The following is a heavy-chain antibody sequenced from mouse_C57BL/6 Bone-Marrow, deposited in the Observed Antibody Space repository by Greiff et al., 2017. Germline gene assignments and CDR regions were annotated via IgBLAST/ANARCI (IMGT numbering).Heavy chain of an antibody. D-gene: IGHD2-4*01. J-gene: IGHJ4*01. Sequence: EVKLMESGAELVRPGSSVKMSCKTSGYTFTSYGINWVKQRPGQGLEWIGYIYIGNGYTEYNEKFKSKATLTSDTSSSTAYMQLSSLTSEDSAIYFCARGAYDYDALGDYWGQGTSVTVSS. V-gene: IGHV1-58*01. CDR1: GYTFTSYG. CDR3: ARGAYDYDALGDY. CDR2: IYIGNGYT.